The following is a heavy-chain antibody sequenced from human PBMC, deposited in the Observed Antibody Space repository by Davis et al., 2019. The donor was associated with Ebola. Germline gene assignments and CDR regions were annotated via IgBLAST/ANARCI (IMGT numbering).Heavy chain of an antibody. D-gene: IGHD2-15*01. Sequence: GGSLRLSCAASGFTFSSFGMHWVRQAPGKGLEWVAVISYDGGNKYYADSVKGRFTISRDNSKNTLYLQMNSLRAEDTAVYYCARDGSDCSGGSCLFYYYYYMDVWGKGTTVTVSS. J-gene: IGHJ6*03. CDR3: ARDGSDCSGGSCLFYYYYYMDV. CDR2: ISYDGGNK. V-gene: IGHV3-30*03. CDR1: GFTFSSFG.